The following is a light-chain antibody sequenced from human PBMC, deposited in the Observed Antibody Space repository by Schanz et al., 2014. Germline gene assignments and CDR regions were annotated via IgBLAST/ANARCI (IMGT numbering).Light chain of an antibody. Sequence: QSALTQPPSASGSPGQSVTFSCTGTSSDVGGYNYVSWYQQHPGKAPKLMIYEVSQRPSGVPDRFSGSKSGNTASLAITGLQAEDEGDYYCHSYDSFLSAVVFGGGTKLTVL. J-gene: IGLJ2*01. CDR1: SSDVGGYNY. V-gene: IGLV2-8*01. CDR3: HSYDSFLSAVV. CDR2: EVS.